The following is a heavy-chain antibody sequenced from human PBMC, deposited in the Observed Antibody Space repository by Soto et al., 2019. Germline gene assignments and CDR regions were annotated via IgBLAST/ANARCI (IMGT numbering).Heavy chain of an antibody. CDR2: INAGNGNT. V-gene: IGHV1-3*01. CDR1: GYTFTSYA. D-gene: IGHD6-19*01. J-gene: IGHJ5*02. Sequence: ASVKVSCKASGYTFTSYAMHWVRQAPGQRLEWMGWINAGNGNTNYAQKFQGWVTMTRDTSIGTAYMELSRLRSDDTAVYYCARDSGYSSGWTGTNWFDPWGQGTLVTVSS. CDR3: ARDSGYSSGWTGTNWFDP.